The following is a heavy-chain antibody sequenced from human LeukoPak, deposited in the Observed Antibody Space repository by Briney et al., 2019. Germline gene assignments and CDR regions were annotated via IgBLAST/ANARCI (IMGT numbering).Heavy chain of an antibody. CDR1: GFTFSSYG. J-gene: IGHJ4*02. V-gene: IGHV3-30*18. D-gene: IGHD5-12*01. Sequence: PARSLRLSCAASGFTFSSYGMHWVRQAPGKGLEWVAVISYDGSNKYYADSVKGRFTISRDNSKNTLYLQMNSLRAEDTAVYYCAKDGHIVATSYFDYWGQGTLVTVSS. CDR3: AKDGHIVATSYFDY. CDR2: ISYDGSNK.